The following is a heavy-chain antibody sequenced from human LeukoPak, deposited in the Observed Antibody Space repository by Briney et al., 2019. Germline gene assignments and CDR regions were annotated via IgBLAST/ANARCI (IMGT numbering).Heavy chain of an antibody. CDR2: IYSGGST. D-gene: IGHD1-26*01. J-gene: IGHJ4*02. CDR3: ARDRRGSYGSDY. V-gene: IGHV3-66*01. CDR1: GFTVSSNY. Sequence: PGGSLRLSCAASGFTVSSNYMSWVRQAPGKGLEWVSVIYSGGSTYYADSVKGRFTISRDNPKNTLYLQMNSLRAEDTAVYYCARDRRGSYGSDYWGQGTLVTVSS.